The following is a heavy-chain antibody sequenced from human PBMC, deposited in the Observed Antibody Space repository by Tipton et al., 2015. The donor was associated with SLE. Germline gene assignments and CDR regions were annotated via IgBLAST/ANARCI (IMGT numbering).Heavy chain of an antibody. CDR2: ISSSSSYI. CDR3: VKANGMGVFDV. Sequence: SLRLSCAASGFTFSSYSMNWVRQAPGKGLEWVSSISSSSSYIYYADSVKGRFTISRDNAKNSLYLQMNSLRAEDTALYYCVKANGMGVFDVWGQGTMVTVSS. CDR1: GFTFSSYS. V-gene: IGHV3-21*01. J-gene: IGHJ3*01. D-gene: IGHD1-26*01.